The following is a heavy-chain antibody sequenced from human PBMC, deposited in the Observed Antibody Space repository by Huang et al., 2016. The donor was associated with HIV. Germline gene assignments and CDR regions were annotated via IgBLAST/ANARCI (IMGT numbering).Heavy chain of an antibody. CDR2: MYYSGRT. CDR1: GCSISTSGYY. Sequence: QLQLQESGPGLVKPSETLSLTCTVSGCSISTSGYYWGWIGKPPGKGLGWIGSMYYSGRTSSNPSRKSRVTISVDTSKSQFSLKLSSVTAADTAVYYCARQDTSGWYADPYYFDYWGQGTLVTVSS. V-gene: IGHV4-39*01. J-gene: IGHJ4*02. D-gene: IGHD6-19*01. CDR3: ARQDTSGWYADPYYFDY.